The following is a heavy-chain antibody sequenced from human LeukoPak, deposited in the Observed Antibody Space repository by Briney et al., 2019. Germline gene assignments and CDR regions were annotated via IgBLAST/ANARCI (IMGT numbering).Heavy chain of an antibody. D-gene: IGHD4-17*01. J-gene: IGHJ4*02. CDR3: ARDLLTTVTPHFVDY. CDR1: GFTFSSYS. V-gene: IGHV3-21*01. Sequence: GGSLRLSCAASGFTFSSYSMNWVRQAPGKGLEWVSSISSSSSYIYYADSVKGRFTISRDNDKNSLYLQMNSLRAEDTAVYYCARDLLTTVTPHFVDYWGQGTLVTVSS. CDR2: ISSSSSYI.